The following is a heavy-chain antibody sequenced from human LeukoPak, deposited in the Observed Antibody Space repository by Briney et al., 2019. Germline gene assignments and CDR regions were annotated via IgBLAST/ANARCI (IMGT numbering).Heavy chain of an antibody. CDR2: INYSGST. Sequence: SETLSLTCTVSGGSISGSTYSWAWIRQPPGKGLEWIGGINYSGSTNYNPSLKSRVTISVDTSKNQFSLKLSSVTAADTAVYYCARQTQWSGYYSPYYYGMDVWGQGTTVTVSS. J-gene: IGHJ6*02. D-gene: IGHD3-3*01. CDR1: GGSISGSTYS. V-gene: IGHV4-39*01. CDR3: ARQTQWSGYYSPYYYGMDV.